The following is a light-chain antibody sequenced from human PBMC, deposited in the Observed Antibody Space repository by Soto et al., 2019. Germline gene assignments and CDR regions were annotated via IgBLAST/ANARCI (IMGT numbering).Light chain of an antibody. J-gene: IGKJ5*01. CDR3: QQYNNWPIT. CDR2: GES. Sequence: EVVMTQSPATLSLSPGESVTLSCRSSQSVADNLAWFQQKTGQGPRLLIFGESTRATGIPDRFSGSGSETDLNLTISSLRSEDSAVYHCQQYNNWPITFGQGTRLEIK. V-gene: IGKV3-15*01. CDR1: QSVADN.